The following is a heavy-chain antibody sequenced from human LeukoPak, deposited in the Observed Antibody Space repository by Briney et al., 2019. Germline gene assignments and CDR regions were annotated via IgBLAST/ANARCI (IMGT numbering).Heavy chain of an antibody. V-gene: IGHV1-46*01. Sequence: ASVKVSCKASGYTFTNYYMHWVRQAPGQGLEWMGMINPSGGSTSNAQKFQGRVTMTRDTSTSTVYMELSSLRPEDTAVYYCARISSIAAAENNWFDPWGQGTLVTVSS. CDR3: ARISSIAAAENNWFDP. D-gene: IGHD6-6*01. J-gene: IGHJ5*02. CDR1: GYTFTNYY. CDR2: INPSGGST.